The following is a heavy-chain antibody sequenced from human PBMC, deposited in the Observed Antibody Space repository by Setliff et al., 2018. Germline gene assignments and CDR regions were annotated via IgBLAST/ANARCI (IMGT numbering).Heavy chain of an antibody. V-gene: IGHV1-18*01. Sequence: APGQGLEWMGWISGYNGYTVYAQKLQGRVTLTTDTSTGTAYMEVRSLRSDDTAQYYCVRDRAAIVVGPPTAAFDIWGQGTMVTVSS. D-gene: IGHD2-2*01. J-gene: IGHJ3*02. CDR2: ISGYNGYT. CDR3: VRDRAAIVVGPPTAAFDI.